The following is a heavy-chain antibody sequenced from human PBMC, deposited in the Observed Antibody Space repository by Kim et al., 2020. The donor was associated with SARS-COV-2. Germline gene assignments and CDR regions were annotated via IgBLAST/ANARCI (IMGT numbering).Heavy chain of an antibody. V-gene: IGHV4-4*06. D-gene: IGHD3-3*01. Sequence: KSRVTVSVDTSKNQLSLKLSSVTAADTAVYYCARGYDFGKPPGVYNWFDRWGQGTLVTVSS. CDR3: ARGYDFGKPPGVYNWFDR. J-gene: IGHJ5*02.